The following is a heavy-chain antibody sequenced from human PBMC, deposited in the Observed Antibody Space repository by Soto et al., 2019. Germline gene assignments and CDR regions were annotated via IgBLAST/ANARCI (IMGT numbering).Heavy chain of an antibody. V-gene: IGHV4-59*08. CDR2: IYYSGST. Sequence: QVQLQESGPGLVKPSETLSLTCTVSGGSISSYYWSWIRQPPGKGLEWIGYIYYSGSTNYNPSLRRRAPISVDASKTQVSLKLSSVTAADTAVYYCARGPGGFGELFLDYWGQGTLVTVSS. D-gene: IGHD3-10*01. CDR3: ARGPGGFGELFLDY. J-gene: IGHJ4*02. CDR1: GGSISSYY.